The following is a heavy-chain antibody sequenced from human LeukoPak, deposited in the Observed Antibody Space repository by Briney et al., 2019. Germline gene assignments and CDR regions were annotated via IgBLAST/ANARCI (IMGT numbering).Heavy chain of an antibody. D-gene: IGHD3-22*01. Sequence: GGSLRLSCAASGFIFHDYSMRWVRQTPGKGLEWVSLISGDGVTTYYADSVKGRFTISRDNHEDSLYLQMNSLKPEDTAFYYCAKGVNTISFTFDYWGRGNLVTVSS. CDR1: GFIFHDYS. CDR3: AKGVNTISFTFDY. J-gene: IGHJ4*02. CDR2: ISGDGVTT. V-gene: IGHV3-43*02.